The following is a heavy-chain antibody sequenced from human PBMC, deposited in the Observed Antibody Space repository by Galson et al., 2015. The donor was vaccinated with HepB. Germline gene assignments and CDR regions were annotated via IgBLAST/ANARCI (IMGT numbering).Heavy chain of an antibody. J-gene: IGHJ4*02. V-gene: IGHV3-23*01. Sequence: SLRLSCAASGFTFSNSAMNWVRQAPGKGLEWVSAISASGYSTYYAESVTGRFSISRDNSKNTLFLQMSTLRVEDTAFYFCAKEPYSSGWFRGAFDHWGQGALVTVSS. CDR1: GFTFSNSA. D-gene: IGHD6-19*01. CDR3: AKEPYSSGWFRGAFDH. CDR2: ISASGYST.